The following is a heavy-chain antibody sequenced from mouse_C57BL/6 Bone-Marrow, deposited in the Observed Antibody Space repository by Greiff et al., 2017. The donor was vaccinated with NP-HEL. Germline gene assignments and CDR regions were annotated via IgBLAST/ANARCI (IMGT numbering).Heavy chain of an antibody. CDR1: GYTFTDYE. Sequence: QVQLKESGAELVRPGASVTLSCKASGYTFTDYEMHWVKQTPVHGLEWIGAIDPETGGTAYNQKFKGKAILTADKSSSTAYMELRSLTSEDSAVYYCTYQTAQATRPEFAYWGQGTLVTVSA. V-gene: IGHV1-15*01. D-gene: IGHD3-2*02. CDR2: IDPETGGT. J-gene: IGHJ3*01. CDR3: TYQTAQATRPEFAY.